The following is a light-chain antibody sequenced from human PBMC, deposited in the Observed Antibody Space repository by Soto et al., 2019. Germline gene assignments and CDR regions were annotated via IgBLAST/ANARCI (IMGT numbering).Light chain of an antibody. V-gene: IGKV3-20*01. CDR1: QSVSSSY. J-gene: IGKJ2*01. Sequence: EIVLTQSPGTLSLSPGGRATLSCRASQSVSSSYLAWYQQKPGQAPRLLIYGASGRATGIPYRFSGSGSGTDFTLTISRLETEDFAVYYCQQYGSSPPMYTFGQGTKLEIK. CDR2: GAS. CDR3: QQYGSSPPMYT.